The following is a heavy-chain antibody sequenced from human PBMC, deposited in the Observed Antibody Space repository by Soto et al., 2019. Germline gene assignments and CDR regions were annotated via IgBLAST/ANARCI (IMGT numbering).Heavy chain of an antibody. V-gene: IGHV1-18*01. J-gene: IGHJ6*02. CDR3: ARSGEDGYSSSYPYYYYGMDV. Sequence: QVQLVQSGAEVKKPGASVKVSCKASGYTFTSYGISWVRQAPGQGLEWMGWISAYNGNTNYAQKLQGRVTMTTDTSTSPAYMELRSLISDDTAVYYCARSGEDGYSSSYPYYYYGMDVWGQGTTVTVSS. CDR2: ISAYNGNT. D-gene: IGHD6-6*01. CDR1: GYTFTSYG.